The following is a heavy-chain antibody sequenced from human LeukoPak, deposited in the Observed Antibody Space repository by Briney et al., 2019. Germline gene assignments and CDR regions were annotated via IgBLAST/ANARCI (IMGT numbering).Heavy chain of an antibody. CDR2: INHSGST. J-gene: IGHJ4*02. V-gene: IGHV4-34*01. CDR3: ARPYSGSYFDY. Sequence: SETLSLTCAVYGGSFSGYYWSWIRQPPGKGLEWIGEINHSGSTNYSPSLKSRVTISVDTSKNQFSLKLSSVTAADTAVYYCARPYSGSYFDYWGQGTLVTVSS. D-gene: IGHD1-26*01. CDR1: GGSFSGYY.